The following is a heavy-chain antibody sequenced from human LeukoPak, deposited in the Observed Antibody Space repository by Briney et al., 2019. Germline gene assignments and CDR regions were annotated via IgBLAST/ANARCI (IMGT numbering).Heavy chain of an antibody. Sequence: GGSLRLSCAVSGLTFSSYWMHWVRQAPGKGLVWVSRIDRDGSRINYADSVKGRFTISRDNGKNTLFLQMNSLRAEDAAVYYCVRGNDYGGPHYWGQGTLVTVSS. CDR3: VRGNDYGGPHY. CDR2: IDRDGSRI. J-gene: IGHJ4*02. CDR1: GLTFSSYW. V-gene: IGHV3-74*01. D-gene: IGHD4-23*01.